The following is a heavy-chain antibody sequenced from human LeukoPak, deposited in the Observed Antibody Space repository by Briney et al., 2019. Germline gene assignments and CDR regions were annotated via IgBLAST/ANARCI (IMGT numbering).Heavy chain of an antibody. CDR2: ISGSGGST. D-gene: IGHD3-10*01. CDR1: GFTFSSYA. J-gene: IGHJ4*02. CDR3: AKMYGSGSYSVWYFDY. Sequence: GGSLRLSCAASGFTFSSYAMSWVRQAPGKGLEWVSAISGSGGSTYYADSVKGRFTISRDNSKNTLYLQMNSQRAEDTAVYYCAKMYGSGSYSVWYFDYWGQGTLVTVSS. V-gene: IGHV3-23*01.